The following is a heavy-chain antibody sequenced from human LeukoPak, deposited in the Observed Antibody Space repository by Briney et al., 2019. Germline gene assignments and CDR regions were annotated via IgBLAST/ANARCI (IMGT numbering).Heavy chain of an antibody. CDR1: GGSISSSSYY. CDR3: ARDRMRD. Sequence: SETLSLTCTVSGGSISSSSYYWGWIRQPPGKGLEWIANIFYSGSTYYNPSLKSRVTISVDTSKNQFSLKLSSVTAADTAVYYCARDRMRDWGQGTLVTVSS. D-gene: IGHD2/OR15-2a*01. V-gene: IGHV4-39*07. CDR2: IFYSGST. J-gene: IGHJ4*02.